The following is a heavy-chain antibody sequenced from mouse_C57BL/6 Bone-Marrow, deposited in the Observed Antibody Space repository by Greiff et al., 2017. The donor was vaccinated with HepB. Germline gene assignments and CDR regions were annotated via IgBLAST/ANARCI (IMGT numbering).Heavy chain of an antibody. CDR3: ASVRNYDVSWFAY. Sequence: QVQLQQSGPELVKPGASVKISCKASGYAFSSSWMNWVKQRPGKGLEWIGRIYPGDGDTNYNGKFKGKATLTADKSSSTAYMQLSSLTSEDSAVYFCASVRNYDVSWFAYWGQGTLVTVSA. V-gene: IGHV1-82*01. D-gene: IGHD2-4*01. CDR1: GYAFSSSW. J-gene: IGHJ3*01. CDR2: IYPGDGDT.